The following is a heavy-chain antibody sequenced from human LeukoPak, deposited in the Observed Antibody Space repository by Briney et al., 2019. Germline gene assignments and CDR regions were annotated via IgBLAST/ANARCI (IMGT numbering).Heavy chain of an antibody. Sequence: ASVKVSCKASGYTFTGYYMHWVRQAPGQGLEWMGWINPNSGDTNYAQKFQGRVTMTRDASISTAYMELSRLRSDDTAVYYCARDKSGNSGWYSYFDYWGQGTLVTVSS. D-gene: IGHD6-19*01. CDR1: GYTFTGYY. CDR2: INPNSGDT. V-gene: IGHV1-2*02. CDR3: ARDKSGNSGWYSYFDY. J-gene: IGHJ4*02.